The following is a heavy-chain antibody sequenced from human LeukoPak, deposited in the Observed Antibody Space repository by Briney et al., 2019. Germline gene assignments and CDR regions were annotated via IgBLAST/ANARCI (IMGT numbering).Heavy chain of an antibody. CDR3: ARYFTHIAVAGTDAAYYFDY. V-gene: IGHV3-21*01. D-gene: IGHD6-19*01. J-gene: IGHJ4*02. Sequence: GGALRLSCAASGFTFSSYSMNWVRQATGKGVEWVSSISRRSSYIYYADSEEGRFTISGENDKNSLYLQMNSLRAEDTAVYYCARYFTHIAVAGTDAAYYFDYWGQGTLVTVSS. CDR1: GFTFSSYS. CDR2: ISRRSSYI.